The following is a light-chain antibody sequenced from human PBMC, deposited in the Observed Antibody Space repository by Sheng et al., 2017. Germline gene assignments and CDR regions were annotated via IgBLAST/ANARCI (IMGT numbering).Light chain of an antibody. J-gene: IGKJ5*01. CDR2: AAS. CDR1: ESISTY. CDR3: QQSYSAVIA. Sequence: DIQMTQSPTSLSASVGDRVTITCRASESISTYLNWYQQKPGKAPRLLIYAASNLQSGVPSRFRGSGSGTDFILTITSLQPEDFATYYCQQSYSAVIAFGQGTRLEIK. V-gene: IGKV1-39*01.